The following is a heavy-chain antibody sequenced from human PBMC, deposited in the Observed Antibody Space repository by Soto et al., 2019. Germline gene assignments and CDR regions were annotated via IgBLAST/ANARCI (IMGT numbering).Heavy chain of an antibody. CDR1: GFSLSTSGVG. Sequence: QITLKESGPPLVKPTQTLTLTCTFSGFSLSTSGVGVGWIRQPPGKALEWLALIYWDDDKRYSPSLKSRLTITKDTSKTQVVLTMTNMDPVDTATYYCAHRREGGWFGELHYWGQGTLVTVSS. CDR2: IYWDDDK. D-gene: IGHD3-10*01. CDR3: AHRREGGWFGELHY. V-gene: IGHV2-5*02. J-gene: IGHJ4*02.